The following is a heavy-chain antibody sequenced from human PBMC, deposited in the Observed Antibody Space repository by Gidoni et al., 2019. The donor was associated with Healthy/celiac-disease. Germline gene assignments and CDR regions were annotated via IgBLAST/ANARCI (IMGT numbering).Heavy chain of an antibody. CDR2: IKQDGSEK. V-gene: IGHV3-7*05. D-gene: IGHD3-10*01. J-gene: IGHJ6*02. Sequence: EVQLVESGGGLVQPGGSLRLSCAASGFTFSSYWMSWVRQAPGKGLEWVANIKQDGSEKYYVDSVKGLFTISRDNAKNSLYLQMNSLRAEDTAVYYCAREFGRDVRGEYYYYGMDVWGQGTTVTVSS. CDR1: GFTFSSYW. CDR3: AREFGRDVRGEYYYYGMDV.